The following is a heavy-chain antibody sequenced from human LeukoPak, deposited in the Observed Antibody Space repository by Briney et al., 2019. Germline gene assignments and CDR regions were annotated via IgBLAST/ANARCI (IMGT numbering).Heavy chain of an antibody. CDR1: GYTFTSYY. J-gene: IGHJ4*02. CDR3: ARDGRRARSVAAAVYYFDY. D-gene: IGHD6-13*01. CDR2: INPSGGST. V-gene: IGHV1-46*01. Sequence: ASVKVSCKASGYTFTSYYMHWVRQAPGQGLEWMGIINPSGGSTSYAQKFQGRVTMTRDMSTSTVYMELSSLRSEDTAVYYCARDGRRARSVAAAVYYFDYWGQGTLVTVSS.